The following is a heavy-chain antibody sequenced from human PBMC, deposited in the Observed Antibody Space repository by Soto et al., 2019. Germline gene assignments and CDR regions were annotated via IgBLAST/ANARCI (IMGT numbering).Heavy chain of an antibody. CDR3: ARDLLSGRYGMDV. CDR2: ILYTGST. D-gene: IGHD2-15*01. CDR1: GGSVSSGSYY. J-gene: IGHJ6*02. V-gene: IGHV4-61*01. Sequence: QVQLQESGPGLVKPSETLSLTCTVSGGSVSSGSYYWSWIRQPPGKGLEWIGYILYTGSTNYNPSLKSRVTMLVDTSKNQFSLKLSSVTAADTAVYYCARDLLSGRYGMDVWGQGTTVTVSS.